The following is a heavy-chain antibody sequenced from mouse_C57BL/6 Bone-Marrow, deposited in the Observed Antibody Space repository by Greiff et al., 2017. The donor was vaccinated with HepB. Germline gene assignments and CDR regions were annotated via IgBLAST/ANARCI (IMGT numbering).Heavy chain of an antibody. J-gene: IGHJ4*01. CDR2: IYPGDGDT. CDR1: GYAFSSSW. Sequence: QVQLQQSGPELVKPGASVKISCKASGYAFSSSWMNWVKQRPGKGLEWIGRIYPGDGDTNYNGKFKGKATLTADKSSSTAYMQLSSLTSEDSAVYFCARSIYYDYDGDYAMDYWGQGTSVTVSS. CDR3: ARSIYYDYDGDYAMDY. V-gene: IGHV1-82*01. D-gene: IGHD2-4*01.